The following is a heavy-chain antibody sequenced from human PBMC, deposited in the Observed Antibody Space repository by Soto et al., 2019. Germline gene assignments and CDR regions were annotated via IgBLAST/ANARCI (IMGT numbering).Heavy chain of an antibody. CDR1: GDSVSSNSAA. V-gene: IGHV6-1*01. CDR3: AREGYCSGGSCYSPTSPAYYYGMDV. CDR2: TYYRSKWYN. J-gene: IGHJ6*02. Sequence: SQTLSLTCAISGDSVSSNSAAWNWIRQSPSRGLEWLGRTYYRSKWYNDYAVSVKSRITINPDTSKNQFSLQLNSVTPEDTAVYYCAREGYCSGGSCYSPTSPAYYYGMDVWGQGTTVTVSS. D-gene: IGHD2-15*01.